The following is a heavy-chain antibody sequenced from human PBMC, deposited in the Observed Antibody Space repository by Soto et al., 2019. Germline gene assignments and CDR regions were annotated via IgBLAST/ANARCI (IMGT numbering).Heavy chain of an antibody. Sequence: GGSLRLSCAASGFNFSDYSMTWVRQAPGRGLQWVSTLTRGGTTFYADSVKGRFTISRDNSKNTLSLQMHSLRTEDTALYYCAKRATTVPTPGNYFDCWGQGTLVTVSS. V-gene: IGHV3-23*01. D-gene: IGHD2-15*01. CDR2: LTRGGTT. CDR3: AKRATTVPTPGNYFDC. CDR1: GFNFSDYS. J-gene: IGHJ4*02.